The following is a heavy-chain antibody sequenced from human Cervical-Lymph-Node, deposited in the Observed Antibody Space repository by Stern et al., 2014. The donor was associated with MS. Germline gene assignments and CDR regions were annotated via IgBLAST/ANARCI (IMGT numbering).Heavy chain of an antibody. D-gene: IGHD1-1*01. CDR3: AADLETGFGSSDY. CDR2: INPSGTGT. J-gene: IGHJ4*02. Sequence: VQLLESGAEVKNPGASVKVSCKTSGNTLTNNYIHWVRQAPGQGLEWMGLINPSGTGTTYAQKFRGRLTVTRDTSTSTVYMELNSLTSEDTAVYFCAADLETGFGSSDYWGQGTLVTVS. V-gene: IGHV1-46*03. CDR1: GNTLTNNY.